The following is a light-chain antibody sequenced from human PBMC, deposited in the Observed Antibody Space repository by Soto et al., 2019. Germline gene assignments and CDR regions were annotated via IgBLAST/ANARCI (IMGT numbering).Light chain of an antibody. J-gene: IGKJ1*01. CDR1: QGIGSS. CDR3: QQAKSLPWT. Sequence: DIQMTQSPSSVSASVGDRVTINCRASQGIGSSLAWYQQKPGKAPNLLIYAASTFQSGVPSRFDASGSGTDFTLTFSSLQPEDFGIYYCQQAKSLPWTFGQGTKVGIK. V-gene: IGKV1-12*01. CDR2: AAS.